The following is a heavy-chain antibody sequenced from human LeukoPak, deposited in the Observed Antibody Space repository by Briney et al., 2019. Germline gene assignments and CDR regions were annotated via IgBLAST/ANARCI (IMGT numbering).Heavy chain of an antibody. CDR1: GYTFTDYY. CDR2: VDPEDGET. V-gene: IGHV1-69-2*01. J-gene: IGHJ3*02. CDR3: ATDMKLISGQNYWENPLPAFDI. D-gene: IGHD1-26*01. Sequence: ASVKISCKVSGYTFTDYYMHWVQQAPGKGLEWMGLVDPEDGETIYAEKFQGRVTITADTSTDTAYMELSSLRSEDTAVYYCATDMKLISGQNYWENPLPAFDIWGQGTMVTVSS.